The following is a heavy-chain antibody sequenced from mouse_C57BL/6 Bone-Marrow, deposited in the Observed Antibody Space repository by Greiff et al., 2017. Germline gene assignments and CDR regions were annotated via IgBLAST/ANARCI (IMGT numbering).Heavy chain of an antibody. CDR1: GFTFSSYG. J-gene: IGHJ2*01. Sequence: EVKLVESGGDLVKPGGSLKLSCAASGFTFSSYGMSWVRQTPDKRLEWVATISSGGSYTYYPASVKGRFTISRDNATNTLYLQLSSLKSEDTAMYYCARPYYYGSSYFDYWGQGTTLTVSS. D-gene: IGHD1-1*01. CDR2: ISSGGSYT. CDR3: ARPYYYGSSYFDY. V-gene: IGHV5-6*01.